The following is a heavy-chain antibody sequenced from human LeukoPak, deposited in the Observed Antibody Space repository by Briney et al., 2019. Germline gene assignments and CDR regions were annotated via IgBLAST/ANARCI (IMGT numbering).Heavy chain of an antibody. CDR3: ASRESSMSRSH. CDR2: INEDGTIQ. Sequence: GRSLRLSCAASGFSISDYWMNWVRLVPGRGLEWVANINEDGTIQDYVASVRGRFTISRNNAKNSLYLQMNSLGAEDTAVYYCASRESSMSRSHWGHGTLVTVSS. J-gene: IGHJ4*01. V-gene: IGHV3-7*01. D-gene: IGHD2/OR15-2a*01. CDR1: GFSISDYW.